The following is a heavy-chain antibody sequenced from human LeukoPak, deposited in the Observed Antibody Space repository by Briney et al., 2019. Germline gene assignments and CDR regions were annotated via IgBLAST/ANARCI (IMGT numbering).Heavy chain of an antibody. J-gene: IGHJ5*02. V-gene: IGHV4-38-2*02. CDR1: GYSISSGYY. CDR2: IYHSGST. Sequence: PSETLSLTCAVSGYSISSGYYWGWIRQPPGKGLEWIGSIYHSGSTYYNPSLKSRVTISVDTSKNQFSLKLSSVTAADTAVYYCARDSYITMIVVAPAGGGFDPWGQGTLVTVSS. CDR3: ARDSYITMIVVAPAGGGFDP. D-gene: IGHD3-22*01.